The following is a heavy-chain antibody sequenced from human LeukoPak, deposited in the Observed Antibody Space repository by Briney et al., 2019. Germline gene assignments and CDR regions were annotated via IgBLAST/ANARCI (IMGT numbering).Heavy chain of an antibody. CDR3: ARGRRLVPVPRVYYFDY. Sequence: ASVKVSCKASGYTFTSYDINWVRQATGQGLEWMGWMNPNSGNTGYAQKFQGRVTITRNTSISTAYMELSSLRSEDTAVYYCARGRRLVPVPRVYYFDYWGQGTLVTVSS. V-gene: IGHV1-8*03. J-gene: IGHJ4*02. CDR2: MNPNSGNT. D-gene: IGHD2-2*01. CDR1: GYTFTSYD.